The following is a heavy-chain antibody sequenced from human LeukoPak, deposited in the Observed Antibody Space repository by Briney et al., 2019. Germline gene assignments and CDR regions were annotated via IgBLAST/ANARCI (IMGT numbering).Heavy chain of an antibody. Sequence: ASVKVSCKASGYTFTSYYMHWVRQAPGQGLEWMGIINPSGGSTSYAQKFQGRVTVTRDMSTSTVYMELSSLRSEDTAVYYCARAGLWDFSDTSGYHNAAFDIWGQGTMVTVSS. CDR3: ARAGLWDFSDTSGYHNAAFDI. CDR2: INPSGGST. CDR1: GYTFTSYY. D-gene: IGHD3-22*01. J-gene: IGHJ3*02. V-gene: IGHV1-46*01.